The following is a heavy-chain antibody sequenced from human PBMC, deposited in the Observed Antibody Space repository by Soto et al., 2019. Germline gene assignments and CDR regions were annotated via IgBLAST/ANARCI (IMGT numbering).Heavy chain of an antibody. CDR2: IYPGDSDT. CDR1: GYSFTSYW. J-gene: IGHJ6*02. Sequence: GESLKISCKGSGYSFTSYWINWVRHMPGKGLEWMGIIYPGDSDTRYSPSFQGQVTISADKSINTAYLQWRSLKASDTAVYYCARHHGSPGSYFGMDVWGQGT. V-gene: IGHV5-51*01. CDR3: ARHHGSPGSYFGMDV. D-gene: IGHD6-13*01.